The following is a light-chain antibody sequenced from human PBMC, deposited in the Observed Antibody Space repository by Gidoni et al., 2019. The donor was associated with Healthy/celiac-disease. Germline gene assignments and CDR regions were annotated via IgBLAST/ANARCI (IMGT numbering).Light chain of an antibody. CDR2: DNN. V-gene: IGLV1-51*01. Sequence: QSVLTPPPSVSAAPAQKVTISCSGSSSNSGNNYVSCYQQLPGTAPKLLIFDNNKRPSGMPDRFAGSKSGTSATLGITGLQTGDEADYYCGTWDSSLSAGVVFGGGTKLTVL. J-gene: IGLJ2*01. CDR3: GTWDSSLSAGVV. CDR1: SSNSGNNY.